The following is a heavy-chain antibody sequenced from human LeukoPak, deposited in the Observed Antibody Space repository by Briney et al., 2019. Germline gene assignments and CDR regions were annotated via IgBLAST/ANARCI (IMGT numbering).Heavy chain of an antibody. Sequence: GGSLRLSCAASGFTFSSYWMSWVRQAPGKGLVWVSRINSDGRSTSYADSVKGRFTISRDNAKNTLYLQMNSLRAEDTAVYYCARSAQLNRPVGVVVVVPDYWGQGTLVTVSS. D-gene: IGHD2-15*01. V-gene: IGHV3-74*01. J-gene: IGHJ4*02. CDR1: GFTFSSYW. CDR2: INSDGRST. CDR3: ARSAQLNRPVGVVVVVPDY.